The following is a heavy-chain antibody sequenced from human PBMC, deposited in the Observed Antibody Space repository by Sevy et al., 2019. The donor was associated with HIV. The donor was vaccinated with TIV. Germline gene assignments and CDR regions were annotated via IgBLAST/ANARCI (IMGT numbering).Heavy chain of an antibody. CDR3: ASSFATYYYDSSGYLRGDAFDI. Sequence: GESLKISCAASGFTVSSNYMSWVRQAPGKGLEWVSVIYSGGSTYYADSVKGRFTISGDNSKNTLYLQMNSLRAEDTAVYYGASSFATYYYDSSGYLRGDAFDIWGQGTMVTVSS. V-gene: IGHV3-53*01. CDR1: GFTVSSNY. CDR2: IYSGGST. D-gene: IGHD3-22*01. J-gene: IGHJ3*02.